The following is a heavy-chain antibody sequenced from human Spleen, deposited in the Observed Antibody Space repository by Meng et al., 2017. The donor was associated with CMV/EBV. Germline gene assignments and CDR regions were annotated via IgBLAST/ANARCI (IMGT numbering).Heavy chain of an antibody. Sequence: GESLKISCAASGCTFTNAWMSWVRQAPGKGLEWVSFISSSGSYIYYADSMKGRFTISRDNAKNSLYLQINSLRAEDTAMYYCARDRECSSTSCDIGDRYYYYGMDVWGQGTTVTVSS. CDR2: ISSSGSYI. CDR3: ARDRECSSTSCDIGDRYYYYGMDV. CDR1: GCTFTNAW. V-gene: IGHV3-21*01. D-gene: IGHD2-2*02. J-gene: IGHJ6*02.